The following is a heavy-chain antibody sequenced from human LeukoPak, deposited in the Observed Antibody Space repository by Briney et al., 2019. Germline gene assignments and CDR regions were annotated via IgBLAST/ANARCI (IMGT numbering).Heavy chain of an antibody. CDR2: ISSSSSYT. D-gene: IGHD3-16*01. J-gene: IGHJ5*02. V-gene: IGHV3-21*04. CDR3: ARDYAGLTKNWFDP. Sequence: GGSLRLSCAASGFTFSSYSMNWVRQAPGKGLEWVSYISSSSSYTNYADSVKGRFTISRDNAKNSLYLQMNSLRAEDTAVYYCARDYAGLTKNWFDPWGQGTLVTVSS. CDR1: GFTFSSYS.